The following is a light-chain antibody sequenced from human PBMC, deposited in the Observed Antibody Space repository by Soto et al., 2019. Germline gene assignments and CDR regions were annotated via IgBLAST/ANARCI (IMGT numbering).Light chain of an antibody. CDR2: DAS. CDR3: QQRSNWPPSWT. Sequence: EIVLTQSPATLSLSPVERATLSCRASQSVSSYLAWYQQKPGQAPRLLIYDASNSATGIPARFSGSGSGTDFTLTISSREPEDFAVYYCQQRSNWPPSWTFGQGTKVEIK. J-gene: IGKJ1*01. CDR1: QSVSSY. V-gene: IGKV3-11*01.